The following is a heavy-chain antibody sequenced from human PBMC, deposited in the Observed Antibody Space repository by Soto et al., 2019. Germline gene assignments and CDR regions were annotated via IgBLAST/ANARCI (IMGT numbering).Heavy chain of an antibody. J-gene: IGHJ5*02. CDR2: INPNSGGT. CDR3: ARARETYYDILTGYVYPSANWFDP. Sequence: ASSVKVSCKASGYNLTGYYMDWARQAPGQPIDWMGLINPNSGGTNYAQKFQGRVTMTRDTSISTAYMELSRLRPDDTAVYYCARARETYYDILTGYVYPSANWFDPWGQGTLVTVSS. D-gene: IGHD3-9*01. CDR1: GYNLTGYY. V-gene: IGHV1-2*02.